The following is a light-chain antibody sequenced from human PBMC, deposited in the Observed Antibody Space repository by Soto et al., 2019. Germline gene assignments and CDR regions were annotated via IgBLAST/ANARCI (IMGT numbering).Light chain of an antibody. CDR2: GAS. Sequence: EIVLTQSPGTLSLSPGERATLSCRASQSVSSSYLAWYQQKPGQAPRLVIDGASSRATGIPDRFSGSGSGTDFTLTISRLEPEDFAVYYCQQYGRSLWTFGQGTKVEIK. J-gene: IGKJ1*01. V-gene: IGKV3-20*01. CDR3: QQYGRSLWT. CDR1: QSVSSSY.